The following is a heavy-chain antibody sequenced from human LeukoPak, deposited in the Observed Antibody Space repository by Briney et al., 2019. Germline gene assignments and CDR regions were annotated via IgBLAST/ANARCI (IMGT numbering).Heavy chain of an antibody. Sequence: SETLSLTCAVYGGSFSGYYWSWIRQPPGKGLEWIGEINHSGSTNYNPSLKSRVTVSVDTSKSQFSLKLSSVTAADTAVYYCARGDSPSGGAFDIWGQGTMVTVSS. J-gene: IGHJ3*02. V-gene: IGHV4-34*01. CDR2: INHSGST. D-gene: IGHD3-22*01. CDR1: GGSFSGYY. CDR3: ARGDSPSGGAFDI.